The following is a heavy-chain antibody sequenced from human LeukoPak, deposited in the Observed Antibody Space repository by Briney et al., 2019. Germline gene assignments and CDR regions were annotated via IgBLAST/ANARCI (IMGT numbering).Heavy chain of an antibody. D-gene: IGHD2-15*01. V-gene: IGHV3-23*01. CDR3: ARDRIVVVVAANFRYGMDV. CDR1: GFTFSSYA. J-gene: IGHJ6*02. CDR2: ISGSGGST. Sequence: GGSLRLSCAASGFTFSSYAMSWVRQAPGKGLEWVSAISGSGGSTYYADSVKGRFTISRDNSKNTLYLQMNSLRAEDTAVYYCARDRIVVVVAANFRYGMDVWGQGTTVTVSS.